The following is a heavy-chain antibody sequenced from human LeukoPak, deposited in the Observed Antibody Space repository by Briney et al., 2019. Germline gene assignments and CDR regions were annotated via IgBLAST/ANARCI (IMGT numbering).Heavy chain of an antibody. V-gene: IGHV3-30-3*01. CDR3: ARGGRYYDILTGYYSGEYFDY. Sequence: GGSLRLSCAASGFTFSSYAMHWVRQAPGKVLEWVAVISYDGSNKYYADSVKGRFTISRDNSKNTLYLQMNSLRAEDTAVYYCARGGRYYDILTGYYSGEYFDYWGQGTLVTVSS. D-gene: IGHD3-9*01. J-gene: IGHJ4*02. CDR1: GFTFSSYA. CDR2: ISYDGSNK.